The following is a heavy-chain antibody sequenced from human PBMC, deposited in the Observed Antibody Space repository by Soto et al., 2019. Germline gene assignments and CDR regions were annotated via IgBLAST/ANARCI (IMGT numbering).Heavy chain of an antibody. V-gene: IGHV4-59*08. D-gene: IGHD2-21*02. CDR1: GASISSYY. CDR2: VSYSGNP. Sequence: QVQLQESGPGLVKPSETLSLTCTVSGASISSYYWSWIRQPPGKGLEWIGYVSYSGNPDYNSSLNSRVTISVDTSKNQFSLKLTSVTAADTAVYYCARHYPSDPFDYWGQGTLVTVSS. CDR3: ARHYPSDPFDY. J-gene: IGHJ4*02.